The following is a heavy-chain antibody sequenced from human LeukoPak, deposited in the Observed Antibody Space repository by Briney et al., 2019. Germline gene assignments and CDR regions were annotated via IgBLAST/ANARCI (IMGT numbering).Heavy chain of an antibody. D-gene: IGHD6-13*01. V-gene: IGHV3-30*18. CDR1: GFTFSRSG. J-gene: IGHJ4*02. CDR2: ISHDGSSK. Sequence: GRSLRLSCVASGFTFSRSGMHWVRQAPGKGLEGVAVISHDGSSKHCADSVKGRFTIFRDNSKNTLYLQMNSLRTEDTAVYYCAKDRSSTWSIDYWGQGTLVTVSS. CDR3: AKDRSSTWSIDY.